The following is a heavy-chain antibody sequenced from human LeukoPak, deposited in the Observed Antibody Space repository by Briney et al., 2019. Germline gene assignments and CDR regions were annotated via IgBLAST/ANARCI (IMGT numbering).Heavy chain of an antibody. CDR2: ISSNGGST. D-gene: IGHD6-19*01. CDR3: ARGAYSSGWFNFDY. CDR1: GFTFSSYA. V-gene: IGHV3-64*01. J-gene: IGHJ4*02. Sequence: GGSLRLSCAASGFTFSSYAMHWVRQAPGKGLEYASAISSNGGSTYYANSVKGRFTISRDNSKNTLYLQMGSLRAEDMAVYYCARGAYSSGWFNFDYWGQGTLVTVSS.